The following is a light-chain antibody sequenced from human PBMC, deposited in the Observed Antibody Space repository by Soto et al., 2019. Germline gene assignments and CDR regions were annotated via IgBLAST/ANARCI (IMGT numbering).Light chain of an antibody. J-gene: IGLJ2*01. Sequence: QSVLTQPPSASGTPGQRVTISCSGRSSNIGSNSVHWYQQLPGTAPKLLIYSNSQRPSGVPERISGSKSGTSASLAISGLRSEDEADYYCAAWDDSLSGVVFGGGTKLTVL. V-gene: IGLV1-47*01. CDR3: AAWDDSLSGVV. CDR1: SSNIGSNS. CDR2: SNS.